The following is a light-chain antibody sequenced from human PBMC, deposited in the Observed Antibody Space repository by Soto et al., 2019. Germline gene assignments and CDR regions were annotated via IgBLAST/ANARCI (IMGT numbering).Light chain of an antibody. Sequence: EIEMTQSPGNMSMSPGERTTLSCRASQSVSSSYLAWYQQKPGQAPRLLIYGASNRATGIPDRFSGSGSGTDFTLTISRLEPEDFAVYYCQQYGSSGTFGQGTKVDIK. CDR1: QSVSSSY. V-gene: IGKV3-20*01. CDR2: GAS. J-gene: IGKJ1*01. CDR3: QQYGSSGT.